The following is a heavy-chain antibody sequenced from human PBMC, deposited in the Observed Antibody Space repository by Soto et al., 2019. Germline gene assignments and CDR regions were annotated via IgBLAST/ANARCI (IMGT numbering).Heavy chain of an antibody. CDR3: ARAPKVSGSSQTRPDF. D-gene: IGHD6-6*01. J-gene: IGHJ4*02. Sequence: SETLALTCSIYSGSFSGYYWSWIRQPPGKWLEWIGEISQSGNTNYSPSLKSRVSISIDTSKKQFSLNLASVSAADTAVYYCARAPKVSGSSQTRPDFWGQGTLVTVSS. CDR2: ISQSGNT. V-gene: IGHV4-34*01. CDR1: SGSFSGYY.